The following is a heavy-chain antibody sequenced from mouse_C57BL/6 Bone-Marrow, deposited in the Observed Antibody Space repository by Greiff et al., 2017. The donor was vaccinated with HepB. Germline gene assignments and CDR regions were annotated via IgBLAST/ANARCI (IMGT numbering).Heavy chain of an antibody. V-gene: IGHV1-36*01. J-gene: IGHJ3*01. CDR1: GFTFTDYY. D-gene: IGHD1-1*01. CDR2: VYPYNGGT. CDR3: ARGYYGSSYGFAY. Sequence: EVMLVESGPVLVKPGPSVKISCKASGFTFTDYYMHWVKQSHGKSLEWIGLVYPYNGGTSYNQKFKCKATLTVDTPSSTAYMELNSLTSEDSAVYYCARGYYGSSYGFAYWGQGTLVTVSA.